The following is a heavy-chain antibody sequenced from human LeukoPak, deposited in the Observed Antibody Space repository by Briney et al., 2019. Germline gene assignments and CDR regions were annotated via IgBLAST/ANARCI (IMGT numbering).Heavy chain of an antibody. V-gene: IGHV4-59*01. D-gene: IGHD2-15*01. CDR3: ARDQHCSGGSCYSGLFDY. CDR2: IYYSGST. J-gene: IGHJ4*02. CDR1: GGSISSYY. Sequence: SETLSLTCTVSGGSISSYYWSWIRQPPGKGLEWIGYIYYSGSTNYNPSLKSRVTISVDTSKNQFSLKLSSVTAADTAVYYCARDQHCSGGSCYSGLFDYWGQGTLVTVSS.